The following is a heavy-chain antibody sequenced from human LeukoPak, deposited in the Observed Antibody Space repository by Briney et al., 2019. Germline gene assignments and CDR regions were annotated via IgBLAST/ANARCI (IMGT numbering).Heavy chain of an antibody. CDR2: IYYSGST. CDR3: AMGLRYFDWLYSPHYYYGMDV. V-gene: IGHV4-59*01. Sequence: SETLSLTCTVSGGSTSSYYWSWIRQPPGKGLEWIGYIYYSGSTNYNPSLKSRVTISVDTSKNQFSLKLSSVTAADTAVYYCAMGLRYFDWLYSPHYYYGMDVWGQGTTVTVSS. D-gene: IGHD3-9*01. J-gene: IGHJ6*02. CDR1: GGSTSSYY.